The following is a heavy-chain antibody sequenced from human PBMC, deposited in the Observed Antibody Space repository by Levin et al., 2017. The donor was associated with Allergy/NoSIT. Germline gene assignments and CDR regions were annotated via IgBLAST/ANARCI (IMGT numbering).Heavy chain of an antibody. Sequence: TGGSLRLSCAASGFTFSSFGMLWVRQAPGKGLVWVAVISFDGSNKYYADSVKGRFTISRDNSKNTLDLQMNSLRPEDTAVYYCAKLSTDSTLGDALDIWGQGTMVTVSS. D-gene: IGHD3-16*02. V-gene: IGHV3-30*18. J-gene: IGHJ3*02. CDR2: ISFDGSNK. CDR3: AKLSTDSTLGDALDI. CDR1: GFTFSSFG.